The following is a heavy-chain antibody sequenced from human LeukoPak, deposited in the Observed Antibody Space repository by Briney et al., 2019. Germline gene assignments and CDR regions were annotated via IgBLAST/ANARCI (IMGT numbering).Heavy chain of an antibody. J-gene: IGHJ4*02. CDR2: IKEDGSEK. Sequence: GGPLKPSCKPFGFTFSRKWMSWFRQAPGKGLEGVANIKEDGSEKYYVDSVKGRFTISRDNAKNSQYLQMNSLRAEDTAVYYCARYDFWSGYSFDCWGRGTLVTVSS. CDR3: ARYDFWSGYSFDC. D-gene: IGHD3-3*01. V-gene: IGHV3-7*01. CDR1: GFTFSRKW.